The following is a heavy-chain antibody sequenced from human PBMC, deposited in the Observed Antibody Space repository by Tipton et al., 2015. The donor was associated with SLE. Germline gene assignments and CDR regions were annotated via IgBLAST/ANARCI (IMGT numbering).Heavy chain of an antibody. CDR1: GGSTRSSGNF. V-gene: IGHV4-39*07. D-gene: IGHD2-15*01. Sequence: TLSLTCTVSGGSTRSSGNFWAWIRQPPRKRPEGIGNVYHSGSTYYNPSLKGRVTILVETSKNQFSLRLLSVTAADTAVYFCARALGGRCSGGNCYSLFDPWGQGTLVTISS. J-gene: IGHJ5*02. CDR2: VYHSGST. CDR3: ARALGGRCSGGNCYSLFDP.